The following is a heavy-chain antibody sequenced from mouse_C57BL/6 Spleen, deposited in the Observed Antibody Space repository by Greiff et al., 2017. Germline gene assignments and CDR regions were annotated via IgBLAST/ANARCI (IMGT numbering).Heavy chain of an antibody. D-gene: IGHD1-1*01. J-gene: IGHJ2*01. V-gene: IGHV1-82*01. CDR3: ARAGGSSWNYFDC. Sequence: VQLQESGPELVKPGASVKISCKASGYAFSSSWMNWVKQRPGKGLEWIGRIYPGDGDTNYTGKFKGKATLTADKSSSTAYMQLSSLTSGDSAVYFCARAGGSSWNYFDCWGQGTTLTVSS. CDR1: GYAFSSSW. CDR2: IYPGDGDT.